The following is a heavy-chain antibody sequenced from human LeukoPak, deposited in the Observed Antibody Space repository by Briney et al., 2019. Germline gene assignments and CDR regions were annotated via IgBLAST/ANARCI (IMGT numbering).Heavy chain of an antibody. CDR1: GYTFTSYD. CDR3: ARAYYDILTGYHYYFDY. J-gene: IGHJ4*02. D-gene: IGHD3-9*01. V-gene: IGHV1-8*01. CDR2: MNPNSGNT. Sequence: GASVKVSCKASGYTFTSYDINWVRQAAGQGLEGMGWMNPNSGNTVYAQKFQGRVTMTRNTSISTAYMELSSLRSEDTAVYYCARAYYDILTGYHYYFDYWGQGTLVTVSS.